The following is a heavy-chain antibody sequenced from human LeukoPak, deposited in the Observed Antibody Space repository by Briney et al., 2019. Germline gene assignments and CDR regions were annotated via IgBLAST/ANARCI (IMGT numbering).Heavy chain of an antibody. CDR2: ITGTGHTT. CDR1: GFTFTNYA. J-gene: IGHJ6*02. CDR3: ARNLMVRGVPPNYGMDV. V-gene: IGHV3-23*01. Sequence: PGGSLRLSCAASGFTFTNYAVAWVRQAPGKGLEWVSVITGTGHTTYYADSVKGRFTISRDNSKNTLYLQMNSLRAEDTAVYYCARNLMVRGVPPNYGMDVWGQGTTVTVSS. D-gene: IGHD3-10*01.